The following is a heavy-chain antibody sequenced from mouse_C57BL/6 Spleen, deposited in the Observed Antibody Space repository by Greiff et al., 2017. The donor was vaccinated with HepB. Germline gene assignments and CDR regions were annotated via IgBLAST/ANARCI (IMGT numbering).Heavy chain of an antibody. CDR3: ALYYYGSSWFAY. D-gene: IGHD1-1*01. Sequence: VQLQQSGAELVKPGASVKLSCKASGYTFTSYWMHWVKQRPGQGLEWIGMIHPNSGSTNYNEKFKSKATLTVDKSSSTAYMQLSSLTSEDSAVYYCALYYYGSSWFAYWGQGTLVTVSA. CDR2: IHPNSGST. V-gene: IGHV1-64*01. CDR1: GYTFTSYW. J-gene: IGHJ3*01.